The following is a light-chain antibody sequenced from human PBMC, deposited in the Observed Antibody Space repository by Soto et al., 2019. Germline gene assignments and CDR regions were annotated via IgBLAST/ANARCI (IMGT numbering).Light chain of an antibody. V-gene: IGKV3-15*01. CDR1: HSISST. CDR3: QQYNTSAGT. CDR2: GAS. Sequence: ASHSISSTLAWYQQKPGKTPRLLIFGASARATGVPARFSGSGSGTEYTLAIRTLQSEDFAVYYCQQYNTSAGTFGQGTKVDIK. J-gene: IGKJ1*01.